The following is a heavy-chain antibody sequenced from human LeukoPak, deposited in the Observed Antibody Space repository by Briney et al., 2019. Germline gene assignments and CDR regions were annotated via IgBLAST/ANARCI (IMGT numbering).Heavy chain of an antibody. D-gene: IGHD4-17*01. J-gene: IGHJ3*02. CDR1: GFSFSTYA. CDR2: IWHDASHT. V-gene: IGHV3-33*01. CDR3: ARDGPSFLYGDYVSISGDAFDI. Sequence: PGGSLRLSCAASGFSFSTYAMHWVRQAPGKGLEWVALIWHDASHTFYTDSVKGRFTISRDNSKNTLYLQMNSLRAEDTAVYYCARDGPSFLYGDYVSISGDAFDIWGQGTMVTVSS.